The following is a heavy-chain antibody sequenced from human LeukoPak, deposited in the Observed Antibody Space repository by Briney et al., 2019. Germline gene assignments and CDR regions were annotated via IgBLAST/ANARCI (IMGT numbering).Heavy chain of an antibody. CDR1: GFTFRRYA. D-gene: IGHD3-10*01. J-gene: IGHJ4*02. CDR3: AKDLWFGDLSFGDY. Sequence: GGSLRLSCAASGFTFRRYAMSWVRQAPGKGLEWVSGISSSDGSTYYADSVKGRFTISRDNSKNTLYLKMNSLRAEDTAVYYCAKDLWFGDLSFGDYWGQGTLVTVSS. CDR2: ISSSDGST. V-gene: IGHV3-23*01.